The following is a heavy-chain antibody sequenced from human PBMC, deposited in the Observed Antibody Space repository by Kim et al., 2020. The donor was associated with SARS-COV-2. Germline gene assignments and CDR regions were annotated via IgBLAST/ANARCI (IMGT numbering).Heavy chain of an antibody. J-gene: IGHJ4*02. CDR2: VSGSGGSA. CDR1: TLTYTRYV. Sequence: GGSLRLSCAASTLTYTRYVMTWVRQAPGKGLEWVSSVSGSGGSAYYADSVKGRFTSSRDNSKSTLYLQMNSLTAEDTAVYYCVGSTDWYGAFDYWGQGTL. V-gene: IGHV3-23*01. CDR3: VGSTDWYGAFDY. D-gene: IGHD3-9*01.